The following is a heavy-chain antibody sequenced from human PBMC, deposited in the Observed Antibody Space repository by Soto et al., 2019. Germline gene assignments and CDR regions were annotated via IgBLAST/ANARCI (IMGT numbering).Heavy chain of an antibody. J-gene: IGHJ5*02. CDR1: GGTFSSYT. V-gene: IGHV1-69*02. CDR3: ARVMGEFDP. CDR2: IIPILGIA. Sequence: SVKVSCKASGGTFSSYTISWVRQAPGQGLEWMGRIIPILGIANYAQKFQGRVTMTRNTSISTAYMELSSLRSEDTAVYYCARVMGEFDPWGQGTLVTVSS. D-gene: IGHD3-16*01.